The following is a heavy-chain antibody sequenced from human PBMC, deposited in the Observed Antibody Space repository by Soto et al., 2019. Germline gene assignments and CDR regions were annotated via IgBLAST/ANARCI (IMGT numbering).Heavy chain of an antibody. V-gene: IGHV3-74*01. CDR2: INGDGSST. J-gene: IGHJ5*02. CDR1: GFTFSNSW. Sequence: EVQLVESGGGLVQPGGSLRLSCAASGFTFSNSWMHWVRQAPGKGLVWVSRINGDGSSTTYADSVKGLFTISRDNAKNTLYLQMNSLRVEDTAVYYGARWAGWFDPWGQGTLVTVSS. CDR3: ARWAGWFDP.